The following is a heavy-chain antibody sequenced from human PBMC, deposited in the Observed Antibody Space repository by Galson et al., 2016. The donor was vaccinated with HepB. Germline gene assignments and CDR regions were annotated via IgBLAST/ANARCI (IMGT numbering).Heavy chain of an antibody. D-gene: IGHD6-13*01. CDR3: ARAGSGYSSSWYFDS. Sequence: SLRLSCAASGFTFSDYYMTWIRQTPGRGLEWLAYISSTSDYTNYADSVKGRFTISRDNAKNSLYLHMNSLTAEDTAVYYCARAGSGYSSSWYFDSWGQGSLVTGSS. CDR1: GFTFSDYY. V-gene: IGHV3-11*05. J-gene: IGHJ4*02. CDR2: ISSTSDYT.